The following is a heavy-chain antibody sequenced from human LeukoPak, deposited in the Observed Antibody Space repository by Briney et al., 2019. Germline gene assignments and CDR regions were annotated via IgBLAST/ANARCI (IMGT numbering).Heavy chain of an antibody. D-gene: IGHD3-22*01. CDR3: AREGAVYDSTGYNIGDFFDY. J-gene: IGHJ4*02. V-gene: IGHV4-34*01. Sequence: SETLSLTCAVYGGSFSGYYWSWIRQPPGKGLEWIGEINHSGSTNYNPSLKSRVTISVDTSKNQFSLKLSSVTAADTAVYYCAREGAVYDSTGYNIGDFFDYWGQGTLVTVSS. CDR1: GGSFSGYY. CDR2: INHSGST.